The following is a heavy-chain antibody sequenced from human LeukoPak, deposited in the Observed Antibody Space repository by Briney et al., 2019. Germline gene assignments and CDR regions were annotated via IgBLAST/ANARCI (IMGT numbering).Heavy chain of an antibody. CDR1: GGSISSYD. CDR3: AARIGGWFDP. Sequence: PSETLSLTCTVSGGSISSYDWSWIRQPPGKGLEWIGYIYHSGSTYYNPSLKSRVTISVDRSKNQFSLKLSSVTAADTAVYYCAARIGGWFDPWGQGTLVTVSS. D-gene: IGHD2-15*01. CDR2: IYHSGST. J-gene: IGHJ5*02. V-gene: IGHV4-59*04.